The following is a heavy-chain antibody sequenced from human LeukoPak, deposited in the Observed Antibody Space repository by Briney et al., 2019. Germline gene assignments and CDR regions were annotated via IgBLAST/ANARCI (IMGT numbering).Heavy chain of an antibody. CDR2: ISGSGGST. D-gene: IGHD6-19*01. CDR3: AKSRDSCWYIRIDAFDI. Sequence: GGSLRLSCAASGFTFSSYAMSWVRQAPGKGLEWVSAISGSGGSTYYADSVKGRFTISRDNSKNTLYLQMNSLRAEDTAVYYCAKSRDSCWYIRIDAFDIWGQGTMVTVSS. CDR1: GFTFSSYA. V-gene: IGHV3-23*01. J-gene: IGHJ3*02.